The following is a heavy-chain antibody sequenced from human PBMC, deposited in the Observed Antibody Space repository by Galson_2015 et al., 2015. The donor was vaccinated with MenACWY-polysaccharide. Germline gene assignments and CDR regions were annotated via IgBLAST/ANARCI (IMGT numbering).Heavy chain of an antibody. J-gene: IGHJ5*02. D-gene: IGHD2-15*01. CDR2: INADGSAT. V-gene: IGHV3-74*01. CDR3: TKAGAKYCRGSSCYFNWFDP. Sequence: SLRLSCATSGFSFSTYWMHWVRYAPGKGLVWVSRINADGSATDYADSVRGRFTISRDNAKNTLYLEMNSLRAEDTAVYYCTKAGAKYCRGSSCYFNWFDPWGQGTLVTVSS. CDR1: GFSFSTYW.